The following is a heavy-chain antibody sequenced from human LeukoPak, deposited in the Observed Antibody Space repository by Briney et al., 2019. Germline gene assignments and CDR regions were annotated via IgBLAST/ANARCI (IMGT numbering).Heavy chain of an antibody. D-gene: IGHD3-22*01. Sequence: GASVKVSCKASGYTFTGCYMHWVRQAPGQGLEWMGWINPNSGGTNYAQKFQGRVTMTRDTSISTAYMELSRLRSDDTAVYYCARGVSYYYDSSGYYPEFDYWGQGTLVTVSS. CDR2: INPNSGGT. CDR1: GYTFTGCY. V-gene: IGHV1-2*02. CDR3: ARGVSYYYDSSGYYPEFDY. J-gene: IGHJ4*02.